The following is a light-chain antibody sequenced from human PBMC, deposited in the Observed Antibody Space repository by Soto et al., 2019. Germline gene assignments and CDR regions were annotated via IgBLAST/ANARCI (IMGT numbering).Light chain of an antibody. CDR1: QSVSSN. CDR3: QQYNNWPPYT. CDR2: DAS. Sequence: EIVMTQSPATLSVSPGERATLSCRASQSVSSNLAWYQQRPGQAPRLLIYDASTRATGIPARFSGSGSGTEFTLTISSLQSEDFAVYYCQQYNNWPPYTFGQGTKLENK. V-gene: IGKV3-15*01. J-gene: IGKJ2*01.